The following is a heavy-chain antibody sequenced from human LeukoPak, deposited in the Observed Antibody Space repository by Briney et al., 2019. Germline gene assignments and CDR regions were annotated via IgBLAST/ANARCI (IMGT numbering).Heavy chain of an antibody. Sequence: PGGSLRLSCAASGFIFRGINRFWVGQAPGKGWGGVEVLSIDGSEKYYADSTKGRFTIFRDKSNNTLYVEMNSLRGEDTGVYCCARDRVVVSSTSRYGMDVWGKGTTVTVSS. J-gene: IGHJ6*04. D-gene: IGHD2-2*01. CDR1: GFIFRGIN. V-gene: IGHV3-30*04. CDR3: ARDRVVVSSTSRYGMDV. CDR2: LSIDGSEK.